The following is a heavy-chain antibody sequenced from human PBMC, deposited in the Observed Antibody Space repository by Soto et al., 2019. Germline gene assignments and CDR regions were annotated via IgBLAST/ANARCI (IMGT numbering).Heavy chain of an antibody. CDR1: GFTFSSYG. CDR3: ATVVVVAAYFDY. D-gene: IGHD2-15*01. J-gene: IGHJ4*02. CDR2: ISYDGSNK. Sequence: PGGSLRLSCAASGFTFSSYGMHWVRQAPGKGLEWVAVISYDGSNKYYADSVKGRFTISRDNSKNTLYLQMNSLRAEDTAVYYCATVVVVAAYFDYWGQGTLVTVSS. V-gene: IGHV3-30*03.